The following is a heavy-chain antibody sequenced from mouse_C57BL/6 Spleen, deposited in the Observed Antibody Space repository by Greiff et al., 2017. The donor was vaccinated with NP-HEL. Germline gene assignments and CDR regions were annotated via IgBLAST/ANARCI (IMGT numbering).Heavy chain of an antibody. CDR2: ISYSGST. Sequence: EVKVVESGPGLAKPSQTLSLTCSVTGYSITSDYWHWIRKFPGNKLEYMGYISYSGSTYYNPSLKSRLSITRDTSKNQYYLQLNSVTTEDTATYYCARWVYSNYVDYAMDYWGQGTSVTVSS. J-gene: IGHJ4*01. V-gene: IGHV3-8*01. CDR1: GYSITSDY. D-gene: IGHD2-5*01. CDR3: ARWVYSNYVDYAMDY.